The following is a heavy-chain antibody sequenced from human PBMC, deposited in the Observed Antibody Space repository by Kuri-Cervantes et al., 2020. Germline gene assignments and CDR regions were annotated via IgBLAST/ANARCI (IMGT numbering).Heavy chain of an antibody. CDR2: INPNSGGT. CDR3: ARRGYYDMGTLGYFQH. V-gene: IGHV1-2*04. D-gene: IGHD3-22*01. J-gene: IGHJ1*01. CDR1: GYTFTDYC. Sequence: ASVKVSCKASGYTFTDYCFHWVRQAPGQGLEWMGWINPNSGGTNSAEKFQGWVTMTRDTSISTARMELSRLRSDDTAVYFCARRGYYDMGTLGYFQHWGQGTLVTVS.